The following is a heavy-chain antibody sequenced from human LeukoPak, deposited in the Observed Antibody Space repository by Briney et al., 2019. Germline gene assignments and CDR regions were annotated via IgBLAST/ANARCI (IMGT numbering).Heavy chain of an antibody. CDR2: IIPILSTA. D-gene: IGHD3/OR15-3a*01. J-gene: IGHJ3*01. V-gene: IGHV1-69*06. CDR3: ARSDFMAWNAFDF. CDR1: GGTFSTYT. Sequence: SVKVSCKASGGTFSTYTISWVRQAPGQGLEWMGGIIPILSTANYAQRFQGRVTITADKSTSTAYMELSSLRSEDTAVYYCARSDFMAWNAFDFWGQGTMVTVSS.